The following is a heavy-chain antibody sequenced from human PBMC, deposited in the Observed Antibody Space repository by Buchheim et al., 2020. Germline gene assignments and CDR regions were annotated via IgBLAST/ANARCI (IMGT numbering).Heavy chain of an antibody. V-gene: IGHV3-74*01. Sequence: EVQLVESGGGLVQPGGSLRLSCAASGFSFSTSWMHWVRQAPGKGLVWVSRINSDGSGTIYADSVKGRFTISRDNAKNTLFLQMNSLRAEDTAIYYCTRDSTSGSYDYWGQGNL. D-gene: IGHD3-10*01. CDR2: INSDGSGT. J-gene: IGHJ4*02. CDR1: GFSFSTSW. CDR3: TRDSTSGSYDY.